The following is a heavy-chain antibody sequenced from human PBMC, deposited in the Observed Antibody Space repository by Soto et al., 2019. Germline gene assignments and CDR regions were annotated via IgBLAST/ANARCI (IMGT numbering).Heavy chain of an antibody. CDR3: ARDRAVAGTYYFDY. J-gene: IGHJ4*02. CDR2: IIPIFGTA. Sequence: KVSCKASGGTFSSYAISWVRQAPGQGLEWMGGIIPIFGTANYAQKFQGRVTITADESTSTAYMELSSLRSEDTAVYYCARDRAVAGTYYFDYWGQGTLVTVSS. CDR1: GGTFSSYA. D-gene: IGHD6-19*01. V-gene: IGHV1-69*01.